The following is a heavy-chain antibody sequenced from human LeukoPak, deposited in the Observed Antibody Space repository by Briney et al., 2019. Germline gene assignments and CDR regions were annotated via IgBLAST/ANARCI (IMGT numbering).Heavy chain of an antibody. D-gene: IGHD5-18*01. CDR3: ARVPLYSYGLRFDY. V-gene: IGHV1-2*02. CDR2: INPNSGGT. CDR1: GYTFTGYY. J-gene: IGHJ4*02. Sequence: ASVKVSCKASGYTFTGYYMHWVRQAPGQGLEWMGCINPNSGGTNYAQKFQGRVTMTRDTSSTAAYMELSRLRSDDTAVYYCARVPLYSYGLRFDYWGQGTLVTVSS.